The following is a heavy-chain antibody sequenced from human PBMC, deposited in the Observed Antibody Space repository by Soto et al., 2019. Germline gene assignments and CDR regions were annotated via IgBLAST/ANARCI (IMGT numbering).Heavy chain of an antibody. D-gene: IGHD5-12*01. CDR2: IYYSGST. CDR3: ARGLGYGPKYYYYGMDV. J-gene: IGHJ6*02. V-gene: IGHV4-30-4*08. Sequence: SETLSLTCAVYGGSFSGYYWSWIRQPPGKGLEWIGYIYYSGSTYYNPSLKSRVTISVDTSKNQFSLKLSSVTAADTAVYYCARGLGYGPKYYYYGMDVWGQGTTVTVSS. CDR1: GGSFSGYY.